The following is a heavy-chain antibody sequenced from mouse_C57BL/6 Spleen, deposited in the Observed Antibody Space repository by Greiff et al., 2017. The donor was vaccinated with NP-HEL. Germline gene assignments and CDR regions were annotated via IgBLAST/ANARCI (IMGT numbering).Heavy chain of an antibody. Sequence: VQLQQSGAELAKPGASVKLSCKASGYTFTSCWMHWVKQRPGQGLEWIGYINPSSGYTKYNQKFKDKATLTADKSSSTAYMQLSSLTYEDSAVYYCALNYYGSSYEDYWGQGTTLTVSS. CDR1: GYTFTSCW. CDR2: INPSSGYT. CDR3: ALNYYGSSYEDY. J-gene: IGHJ2*01. V-gene: IGHV1-7*01. D-gene: IGHD1-1*01.